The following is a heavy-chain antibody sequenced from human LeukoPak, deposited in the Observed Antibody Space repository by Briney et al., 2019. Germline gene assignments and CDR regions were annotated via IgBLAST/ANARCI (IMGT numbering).Heavy chain of an antibody. D-gene: IGHD4-23*01. CDR3: ARDLRGGGIDAFDI. V-gene: IGHV3-53*04. Sequence: PGGSLRLSCAASGFTVSSNYMTWVRQAPGKGLEWVSVIYSGGSTYYADSVKGRFTISRHNSKNTPYLQMDSLRPEDTAVYYCARDLRGGGIDAFDIWGQGTMVTVSS. J-gene: IGHJ3*02. CDR1: GFTVSSNY. CDR2: IYSGGST.